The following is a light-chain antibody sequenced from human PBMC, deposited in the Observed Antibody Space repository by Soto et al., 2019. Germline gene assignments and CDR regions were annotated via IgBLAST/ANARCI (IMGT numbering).Light chain of an antibody. CDR2: DVS. V-gene: IGLV2-14*01. J-gene: IGLJ2*01. CDR3: SSYTSSSTPV. Sequence: QSALTQPASVSGSPGQSITISCTGTSSDVGGYNYVSWYQQHPGKAPKLMIYDVSNRPSGVSNRFSGSKSGNPASLTISGLQAEDEADYYCSSYTSSSTPVFGGGTKLTVL. CDR1: SSDVGGYNY.